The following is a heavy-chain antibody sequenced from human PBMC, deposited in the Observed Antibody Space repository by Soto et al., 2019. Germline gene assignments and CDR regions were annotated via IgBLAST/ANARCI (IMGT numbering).Heavy chain of an antibody. D-gene: IGHD3-3*01. V-gene: IGHV1-69*13. CDR1: GGTFSSYA. J-gene: IGHJ5*02. CDR2: IIPIFGTA. CDR3: ARDPTYYDFWSGYPNPFLSRRFDP. Sequence: SVKVSCKASGGTFSSYAISWVRQAPGQGXEWMGGIIPIFGTANYAQKFQGRVTITADESTSTAYMELSSLRSEDTAVYYCARDPTYYDFWSGYPNPFLSRRFDPWGQGTLVTVSS.